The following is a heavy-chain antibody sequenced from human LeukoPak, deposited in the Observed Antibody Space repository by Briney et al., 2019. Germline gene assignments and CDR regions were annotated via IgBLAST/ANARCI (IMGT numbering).Heavy chain of an antibody. CDR2: INHSGST. D-gene: IGHD3-9*01. J-gene: IGHJ4*02. Sequence: PSETLPLTCAVYGGSLSGYYWSWIRQPPGKGREWIGEINHSGSTNYNPSLKSRVTISVDTSKNQFSLKLSSVTAADTAVYYCATKYYDLLTGYFPFDYWGRGTLVTVSS. CDR3: ATKYYDLLTGYFPFDY. V-gene: IGHV4-34*01. CDR1: GGSLSGYY.